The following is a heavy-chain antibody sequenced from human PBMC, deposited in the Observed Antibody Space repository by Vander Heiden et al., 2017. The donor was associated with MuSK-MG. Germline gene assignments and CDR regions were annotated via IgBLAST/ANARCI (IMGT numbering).Heavy chain of an antibody. Sequence: QVQLQESGPGLVKPSQTLSLTCTVSGGPISSGSYYWSWIRQPAGKGLEWIGRIYTSGSTNYHPSLKSRVTISVDTSKNQFSLKLSSVTAADTAVYYCARDGDGGDFWSGTHTYAFDIWGQGTMVTVSS. CDR2: IYTSGST. CDR1: GGPISSGSYY. V-gene: IGHV4-61*02. D-gene: IGHD3-3*01. J-gene: IGHJ3*02. CDR3: ARDGDGGDFWSGTHTYAFDI.